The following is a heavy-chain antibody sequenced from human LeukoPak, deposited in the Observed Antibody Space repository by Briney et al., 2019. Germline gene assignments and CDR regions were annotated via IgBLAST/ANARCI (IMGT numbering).Heavy chain of an antibody. CDR3: TRQPMDYYDSSGYYPSDY. CDR2: IRSKANSYAT. D-gene: IGHD3-22*01. J-gene: IGHJ4*02. V-gene: IGHV3-73*01. CDR1: GFTFSGSA. Sequence: GGSLRLSCAASGFTFSGSAMHWVRQASGKGLEWVGRIRSKANSYATAYAASVKGRFTISRDDSKNTAYLQMNSLKTEDTAVYYCTRQPMDYYDSSGYYPSDYWGQGTLVTVSS.